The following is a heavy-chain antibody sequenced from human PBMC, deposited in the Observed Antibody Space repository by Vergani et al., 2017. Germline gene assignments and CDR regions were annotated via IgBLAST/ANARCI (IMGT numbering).Heavy chain of an antibody. D-gene: IGHD3-10*01. Sequence: QVQLQESGPGLVKPSQTLSLTCTVSGGSISSYYWRWIRQPQGKGLEWLGEINHSGSTNYNPSLKSRVTISVDTFKNQFSLKLSSVTAADTAVYYCSRGGGDYGSGSYTLDYWGQGTLVTVSS. V-gene: IGHV4-34*09. CDR2: INHSGST. CDR3: SRGGGDYGSGSYTLDY. J-gene: IGHJ4*02. CDR1: GGSISSYY.